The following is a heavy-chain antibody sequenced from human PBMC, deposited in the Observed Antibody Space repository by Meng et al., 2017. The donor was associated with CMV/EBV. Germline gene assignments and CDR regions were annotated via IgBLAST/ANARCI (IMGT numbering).Heavy chain of an antibody. Sequence: SETLSLTCVIYGGSFNNYYWNWIRQPPGKGLEWIGEINHSGSTNYNPSLKSRVTVSVDTSKNQFSLRLSSVTAADTAVYYCAIYFYDYAMDVWGQGTTVTSP. V-gene: IGHV4-34*01. CDR3: AIYFYDYAMDV. CDR2: INHSGST. J-gene: IGHJ6*02. CDR1: GGSFNNYY.